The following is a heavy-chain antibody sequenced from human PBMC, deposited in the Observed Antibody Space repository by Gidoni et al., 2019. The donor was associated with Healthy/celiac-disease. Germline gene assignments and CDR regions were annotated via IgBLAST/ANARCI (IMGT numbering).Heavy chain of an antibody. D-gene: IGHD1-7*01. J-gene: IGHJ4*02. CDR3: AREPPGTNLESPFDY. CDR1: GGSISSGGYY. V-gene: IGHV4-31*03. Sequence: QVQLQESGPGLVKPSHTLSLTCTVSGGSISSGGYYWSWIRQHPGKGLEWIGYIYYSGSTYYNPSLKSRVTISVDTSKNQFSLKLSSVTAADTAVYYCAREPPGTNLESPFDYWGQGTLVTVSS. CDR2: IYYSGST.